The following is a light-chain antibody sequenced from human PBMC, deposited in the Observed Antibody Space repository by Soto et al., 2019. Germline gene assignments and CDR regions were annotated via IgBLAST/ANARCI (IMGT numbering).Light chain of an antibody. J-gene: IGKJ5*01. Sequence: EIVLTQPPGTLSLSLGERATVSCRASQSVGINYLAWYQRKPGPAPRLLIYGASSRATGITDRFSGSGSGTQFTLTISSLQCEDFAVYYCQVRTNWSIAFGRWTRREIK. CDR3: QVRTNWSIA. V-gene: IGKV3D-20*02. CDR1: QSVGINY. CDR2: GAS.